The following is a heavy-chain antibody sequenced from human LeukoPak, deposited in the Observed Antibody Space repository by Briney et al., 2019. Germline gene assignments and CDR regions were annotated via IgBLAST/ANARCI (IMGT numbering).Heavy chain of an antibody. CDR2: INYNGRT. D-gene: IGHD3-16*01. CDR3: ARFTPQGYGWGGYNRFDP. J-gene: IGHJ5*02. CDR1: GESFSGFH. Sequence: SETLSLTCAVYGESFSGFHWSWIRQSPGKGLDWIGEINYNGRTKYNPSLKSRVTISVDTSKNQFSLNLTSVTAADTAVYYCARFTPQGYGWGGYNRFDPWGQGTLVTVSS. V-gene: IGHV4-34*01.